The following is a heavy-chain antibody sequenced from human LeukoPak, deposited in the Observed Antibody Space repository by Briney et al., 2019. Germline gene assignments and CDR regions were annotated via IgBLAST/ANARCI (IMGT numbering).Heavy chain of an antibody. Sequence: NPSETLSLTCTVSGGSISSGTHYYNWIRQHPGKGLERIGYIYYTGVTSYNPSLKSRVTMSVDTSMNQVSLKLSSLTAADTAVYYCAASSGVTLGRFWGQGTLVTVSS. CDR2: IYYTGVT. CDR3: AASSGVTLGRF. J-gene: IGHJ4*02. V-gene: IGHV4-31*03. D-gene: IGHD3-16*01. CDR1: GGSISSGTHY.